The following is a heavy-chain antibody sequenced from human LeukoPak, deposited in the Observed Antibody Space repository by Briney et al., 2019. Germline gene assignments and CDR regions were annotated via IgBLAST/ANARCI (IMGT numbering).Heavy chain of an antibody. CDR3: ARSPYYDILTGSRGTFDY. D-gene: IGHD3-9*01. V-gene: IGHV2-5*02. CDR2: IYWDEDK. Sequence: SGPTLVNPTQTLTLTCTFSGFSFSTSGVGVGWIRQPPGKALEWLGVIYWDEDKRYRPSLKSRLTITKDTSKNQVVLTMTNMDPVDTATYYCARSPYYDILTGSRGTFDYWDRGILVTVSS. CDR1: GFSFSTSGVG. J-gene: IGHJ4*02.